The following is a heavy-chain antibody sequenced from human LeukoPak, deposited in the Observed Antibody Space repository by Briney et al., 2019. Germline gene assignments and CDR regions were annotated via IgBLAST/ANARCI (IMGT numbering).Heavy chain of an antibody. D-gene: IGHD6-13*01. CDR1: GFTFSSYA. Sequence: PGGSLRLSCAASGFTFSSYAMHWVRQAPGKGLEWVAVISYDGSNKYYADSVKGRFTISRDNSKNTLYQQMNSLRAEDTAVYYCARENKGSSWYYYGMDVWGKGTTVTVSS. CDR3: ARENKGSSWYYYGMDV. CDR2: ISYDGSNK. J-gene: IGHJ6*04. V-gene: IGHV3-30*04.